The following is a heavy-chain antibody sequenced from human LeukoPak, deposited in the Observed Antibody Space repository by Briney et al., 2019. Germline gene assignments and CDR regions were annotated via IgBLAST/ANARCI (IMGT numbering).Heavy chain of an antibody. CDR1: GFTFSGYA. Sequence: GGSLRLSCAASGFTFSGYAMTWVRQAPGKGLEWVSAISGRGDASYYAESVKGRFTISRDNSKSTLYLQMNSLRAEDTAVYYCAKAPPDEWAYYYGMDVWGKGTTVTVSS. V-gene: IGHV3-23*01. CDR2: ISGRGDAS. J-gene: IGHJ6*04. D-gene: IGHD1-26*01. CDR3: AKAPPDEWAYYYGMDV.